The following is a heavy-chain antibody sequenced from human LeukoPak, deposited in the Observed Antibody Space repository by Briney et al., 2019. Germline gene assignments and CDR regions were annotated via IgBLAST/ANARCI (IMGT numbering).Heavy chain of an antibody. CDR3: ARGDILTGYAY. CDR1: GGSFRGYY. J-gene: IGHJ4*02. CDR2: INHRGST. V-gene: IGHV4-34*01. Sequence: SETLSLTCAVYGGSFRGYYWSWIRQPPGKGLEWIGEINHRGSTKYNPSLKSRVTISVDTSKNQFSLNLRSATAADTAVYYCARGDILTGYAYWGQGTLVTVSS. D-gene: IGHD3-9*01.